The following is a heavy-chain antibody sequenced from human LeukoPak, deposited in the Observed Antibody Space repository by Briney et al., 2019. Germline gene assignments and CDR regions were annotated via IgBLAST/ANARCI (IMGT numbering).Heavy chain of an antibody. CDR1: GYTSTSYG. CDR2: ISAYNGNT. D-gene: IGHD5-12*01. CDR3: ARGRGYDSFDAFDI. Sequence: ASVKVSCKASGYTSTSYGISWVRQAPGQGLEWMGWISAYNGNTNYAQKLQGRVTMTTDISTSTAYMELRSLRSDDTAVYYCARGRGYDSFDAFDIWGQGTMVTVSS. J-gene: IGHJ3*02. V-gene: IGHV1-18*01.